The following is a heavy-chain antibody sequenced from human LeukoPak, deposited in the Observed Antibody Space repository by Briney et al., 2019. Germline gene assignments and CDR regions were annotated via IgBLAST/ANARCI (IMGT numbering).Heavy chain of an antibody. CDR2: ISGSSSFT. CDR3: ARDPRGYSYGYLDH. V-gene: IGHV3-21*05. J-gene: IGHJ5*02. CDR1: GFTFSRFN. D-gene: IGHD5-18*01. Sequence: GGSLRLSCAASGFTFSRFNMNWLRQAPGKGLEWISYISGSSSFTSYTGSVKGRFTISRDNAKNSLYLQMNSLAVEDTAVYYCARDPRGYSYGYLDHWGLGTLVTVSS.